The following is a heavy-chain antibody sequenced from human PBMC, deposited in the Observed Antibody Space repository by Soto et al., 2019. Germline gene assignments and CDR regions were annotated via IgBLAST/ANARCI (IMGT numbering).Heavy chain of an antibody. J-gene: IGHJ4*02. Sequence: QVQLVQSGAEVKKPGSSVKVSCKASGGTFSSYTISWVRQAPGQGLEWMGRIIPILGIANYAQKFQGRVTITPDKSTSTAYLELSSLSSEDTAVYYCARGVDSAIGTLDYWGQGTLVTVSS. CDR1: GGTFSSYT. CDR3: ARGVDSAIGTLDY. D-gene: IGHD5-18*01. CDR2: IIPILGIA. V-gene: IGHV1-69*02.